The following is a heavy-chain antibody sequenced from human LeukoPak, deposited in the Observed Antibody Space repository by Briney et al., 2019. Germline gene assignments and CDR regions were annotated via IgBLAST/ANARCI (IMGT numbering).Heavy chain of an antibody. D-gene: IGHD1-26*01. V-gene: IGHV1-24*01. CDR2: FDPEDGET. Sequence: GASVKVSCKVSGYTLTELSMHWVRQAPGKGLEWMGGFDPEDGETIYAQKFQGRVTMTEDTSTDTAYMELSSLRSEDTAVYYCATLGGANTLWNWFDPWGQGTLVTVSS. CDR3: ATLGGANTLWNWFDP. CDR1: GYTLTELS. J-gene: IGHJ5*02.